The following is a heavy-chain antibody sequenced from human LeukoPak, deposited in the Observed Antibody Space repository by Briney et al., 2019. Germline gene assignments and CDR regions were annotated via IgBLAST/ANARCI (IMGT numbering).Heavy chain of an antibody. V-gene: IGHV1-18*01. D-gene: IGHD3-3*01. CDR1: GYTFTSYG. CDR2: ISAHNGNT. J-gene: IGHJ6*03. CDR3: ARGNVVEYYDFWSGPLEGYYMDV. Sequence: ASVKVSCKASGYTFTSYGISWVRQAPGQGLEWMGWISAHNGNTNYAQKLQGRVTMTTDTSTSTAYMELRSLRSDDTAVYYCARGNVVEYYDFWSGPLEGYYMDVWGKGTTVTVSS.